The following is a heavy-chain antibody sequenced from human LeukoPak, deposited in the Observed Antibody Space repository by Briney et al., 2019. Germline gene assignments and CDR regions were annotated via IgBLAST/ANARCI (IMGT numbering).Heavy chain of an antibody. CDR3: AREVYGRAGFYFDY. Sequence: SETLSLTCTVSGGSISSSSYYWGWIRQPPGKGLEWIGIISYSGSTNYNPSLKSRVTISVDTSKNQFSLRLSSVTAADTAVYYCAREVYGRAGFYFDYWGQGSLVTVSS. CDR1: GGSISSSSYY. V-gene: IGHV4-39*07. J-gene: IGHJ4*02. CDR2: ISYSGST. D-gene: IGHD5/OR15-5a*01.